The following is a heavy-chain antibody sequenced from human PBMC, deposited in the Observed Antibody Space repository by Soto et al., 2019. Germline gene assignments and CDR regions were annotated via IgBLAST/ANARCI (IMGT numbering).Heavy chain of an antibody. J-gene: IGHJ4*02. D-gene: IGHD3-10*01. Sequence: ASVKVSCKASGYTFTGCYMHWVRQAPGQGLEWMGWINPNSGGTNYAQKFQGRVTMTRDTSISTAYMELSRLRSDDTAVYYCARDGRTMVRGVTNDYWGQGTLVTVSS. CDR1: GYTFTGCY. V-gene: IGHV1-2*02. CDR2: INPNSGGT. CDR3: ARDGRTMVRGVTNDY.